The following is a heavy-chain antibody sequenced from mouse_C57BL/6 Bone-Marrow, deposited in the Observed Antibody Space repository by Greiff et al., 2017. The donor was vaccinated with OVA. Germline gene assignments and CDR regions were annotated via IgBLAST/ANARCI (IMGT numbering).Heavy chain of an antibody. J-gene: IGHJ2*01. CDR1: GYSFTGYY. V-gene: IGHV1-42*01. Sequence: VQLQQSGPELVKPGASVKISCKASGYSFTGYYMNWVKQSPEKSLEWIGEINPSTGGTTYNQKFKAKATLTVDKSSSTAYMQLKSLTSEDSAVYYCARRGFITTVVAPDYWGQGTTLTVSS. CDR2: INPSTGGT. CDR3: ARRGFITTVVAPDY. D-gene: IGHD1-1*01.